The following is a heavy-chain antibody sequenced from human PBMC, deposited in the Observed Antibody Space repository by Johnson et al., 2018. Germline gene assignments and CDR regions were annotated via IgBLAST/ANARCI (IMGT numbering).Heavy chain of an antibody. CDR3: ARHSDRTEDRTAIKGCDT. D-gene: IGHD1-14*01. CDR1: GGSVTHSEYL. CDR2: FRPGGDT. Sequence: QVQLVESGPGLVKPSGTLSLTCTVSGGSVTHSEYLWGWIRQPPGERLEWIGSFRPGGDTYYNPSLKSRLTISVDTSKGQFSVSLTSVTASDTAVYYCARHSDRTEDRTAIKGCDTWGQGTLVMVSS. J-gene: IGHJ5*02. V-gene: IGHV4-39*01.